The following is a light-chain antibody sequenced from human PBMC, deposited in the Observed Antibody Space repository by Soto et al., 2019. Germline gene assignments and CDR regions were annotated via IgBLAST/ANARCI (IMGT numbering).Light chain of an antibody. CDR3: QQSYSTTWT. CDR1: QSISGY. V-gene: IGKV1-39*01. CDR2: AAS. Sequence: DIQLTQSPSSLSASVGDRLTITCRASQSISGYLNWYQQKPGKAPKLLIYAASSLQSGVPSRFSGSESETDFTLTISSLQPEDFANYSCQQSYSTTWTFGQGTKVEIK. J-gene: IGKJ1*01.